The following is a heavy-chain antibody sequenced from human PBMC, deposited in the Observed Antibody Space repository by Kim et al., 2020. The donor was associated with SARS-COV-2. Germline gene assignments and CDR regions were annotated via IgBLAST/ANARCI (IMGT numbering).Heavy chain of an antibody. Sequence: SETLSLTCTVSGGSISSSNYYWGWIRQPPGKGLEWIGSIYYSGSTYYNPSLKSRLTISVDTSKNQFSLRLSPVTAADTAVYSCARSSFSYGYYGPFDYWGRGTLVTVSS. V-gene: IGHV4-39*01. CDR1: GGSISSSNYY. CDR3: ARSSFSYGYYGPFDY. CDR2: IYYSGST. J-gene: IGHJ4*02. D-gene: IGHD5-18*01.